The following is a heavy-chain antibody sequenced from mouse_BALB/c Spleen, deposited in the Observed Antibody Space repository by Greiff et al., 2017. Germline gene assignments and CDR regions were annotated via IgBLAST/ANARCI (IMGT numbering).Heavy chain of an antibody. V-gene: IGHV1S29*02. J-gene: IGHJ2*01. CDR3: ARCGYRDGGDFDY. Sequence: EVKLMESGPELVKPGASVKISCKASGYTFTDYNMHWVKQSHGKSLEWIGYIYPYNGGTGYNQKFKSKATLTVDNSSSTAYMELRSLTSEDSAVYYCARCGYRDGGDFDYWGQGTTLTVSS. CDR2: IYPYNGGT. CDR1: GYTFTDYN. D-gene: IGHD2-2*01.